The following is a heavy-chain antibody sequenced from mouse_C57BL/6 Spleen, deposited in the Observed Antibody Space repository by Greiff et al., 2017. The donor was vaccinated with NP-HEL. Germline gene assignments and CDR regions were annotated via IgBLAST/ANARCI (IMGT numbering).Heavy chain of an antibody. J-gene: IGHJ4*01. CDR2: IDPSDSYT. CDR3: ARRMITTRYYAMDY. V-gene: IGHV1-69*01. Sequence: VQLQQPGAELVMPGASVKLSCKASGYTFTSYWMHWVKQRPGQGLEWIGEIDPSDSYTNYNQKFKGKSTLTVDKSSSTAYMQLSSLTSEDSAVYYCARRMITTRYYAMDYWGQGTSVTVSS. D-gene: IGHD2-4*01. CDR1: GYTFTSYW.